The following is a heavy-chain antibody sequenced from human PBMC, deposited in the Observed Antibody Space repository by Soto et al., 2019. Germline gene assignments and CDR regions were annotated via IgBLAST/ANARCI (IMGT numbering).Heavy chain of an antibody. CDR2: IIPILGIA. J-gene: IGHJ6*02. D-gene: IGHD2-15*01. V-gene: IGHV1-69*02. CDR3: ARAIYCSGGSCYSAYYYYGMAV. CDR1: GGTFSSYT. Sequence: QVPLVQSGAEVKKPGSSVKVSCKASGGTFSSYTISWVRQAPGQGLEWMGRIIPILGIANYAQKFQGRVTITADKSTSTAYMELISVRAEDTAVYYCARAIYCSGGSCYSAYYYYGMAVWGQGTTVTVSS.